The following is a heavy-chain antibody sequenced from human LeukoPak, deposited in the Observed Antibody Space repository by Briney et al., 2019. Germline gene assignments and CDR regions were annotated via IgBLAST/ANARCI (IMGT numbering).Heavy chain of an antibody. J-gene: IGHJ4*02. CDR2: ISGSGGST. V-gene: IGHV3-23*01. D-gene: IGHD6-19*01. Sequence: GGSLRLSCAASGITFSSYAMSWVRQAPGKGLEWVSAISGSGGSTYYADSVKGRFTISRDNSKNTLYLQMNSLRAEDTAVYYCAKGRREQWLVPLDYWGQGTLVTVSS. CDR3: AKGRREQWLVPLDY. CDR1: GITFSSYA.